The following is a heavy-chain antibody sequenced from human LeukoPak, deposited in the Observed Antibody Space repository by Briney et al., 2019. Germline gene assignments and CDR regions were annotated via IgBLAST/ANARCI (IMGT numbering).Heavy chain of an antibody. Sequence: PSETLSLTCTVSGGSISSSSYYWGWIRQPPGKGLEWIGSIYYSGTIYYNPSLKSRVTISVDTSKNQFSLKLSSVTAADTAVYYCARVPGYSSGWAQFDYWGQGTLVTVSS. D-gene: IGHD6-19*01. V-gene: IGHV4-39*07. CDR2: IYYSGTI. CDR3: ARVPGYSSGWAQFDY. J-gene: IGHJ4*02. CDR1: GGSISSSSYY.